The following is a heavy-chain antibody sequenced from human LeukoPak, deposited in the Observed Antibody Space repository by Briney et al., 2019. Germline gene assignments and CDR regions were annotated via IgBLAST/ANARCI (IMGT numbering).Heavy chain of an antibody. J-gene: IGHJ6*02. CDR1: GGSISSYY. V-gene: IGHV4-59*01. D-gene: IGHD3-10*01. CDR3: ARDRITMVRGALRYYGMDV. CDR2: IYYSGST. Sequence: PSETLSLTCTVSGGSISSYYWSWIRQPPGKGLEWIGYIYYSGSTNYNPSLKSRVTISVDTSKNQFSLKLNSVTAADTAVYYCARDRITMVRGALRYYGMDVWGQGTTVTVSS.